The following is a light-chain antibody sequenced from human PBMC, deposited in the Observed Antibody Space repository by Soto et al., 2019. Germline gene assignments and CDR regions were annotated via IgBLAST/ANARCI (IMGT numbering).Light chain of an antibody. V-gene: IGKV3-15*01. CDR2: GAS. CDR3: QQYGSSPLT. J-gene: IGKJ3*01. CDR1: QSVSSN. Sequence: VMTQSPATLSVSPGERATLSCRASQSVSSNLAWYQQKPGQAPRLLIYGASTRATGIPARFSGSGSGTDFTLTISRLEPEDFAVYYCQQYGSSPLTFGPGTKVDIK.